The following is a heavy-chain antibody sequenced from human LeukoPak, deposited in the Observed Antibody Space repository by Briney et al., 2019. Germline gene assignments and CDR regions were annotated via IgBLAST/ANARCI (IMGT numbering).Heavy chain of an antibody. CDR2: ITPSGGT. CDR1: GYTFTGYF. D-gene: IGHD5-24*01. Sequence: ASVKVSCKASGYTFTGYFMNWVRQAPGQGLEWMGWITPSGGTNYPQKFQGRVAITWDTSITTAYMDLSRLTSDDTAVYYCARDRYGDGFAHLDYWGQGALVTVSS. J-gene: IGHJ4*02. CDR3: ARDRYGDGFAHLDY. V-gene: IGHV1-2*02.